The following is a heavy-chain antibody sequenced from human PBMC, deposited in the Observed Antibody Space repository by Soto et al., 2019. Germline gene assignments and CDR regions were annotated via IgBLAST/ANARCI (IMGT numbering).Heavy chain of an antibody. CDR3: ARDVSVAHFDY. D-gene: IGHD2-8*01. Sequence: GGSLRLSCAASGFTFSDYYLSWIRQAPGKGLEWVSYISSSGSTIYYADSVKGRLPISRDNAKNSLYLQMNSLRAEDTAVYYCARDVSVAHFDYWGQGTLVTVSS. CDR1: GFTFSDYY. V-gene: IGHV3-11*01. CDR2: ISSSGSTI. J-gene: IGHJ4*02.